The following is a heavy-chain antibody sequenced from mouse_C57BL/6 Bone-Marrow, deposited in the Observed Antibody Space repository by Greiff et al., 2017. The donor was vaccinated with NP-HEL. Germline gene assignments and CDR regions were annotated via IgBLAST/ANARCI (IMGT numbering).Heavy chain of an antibody. D-gene: IGHD3-2*02. CDR1: GFTFSSYA. V-gene: IGHV5-4*01. J-gene: IGHJ4*01. CDR3: ARETAQAYYAMDY. Sequence: EVQVVESGGGLVKPGGSLKLSCAASGFTFSSYAMSWVRQTPEKRLEWVATISDGGSYTYYPDNVKGRFTISRDNAKNNLYLQMSHLKSEDTAMYYCARETAQAYYAMDYWGQGTSVTVSS. CDR2: ISDGGSYT.